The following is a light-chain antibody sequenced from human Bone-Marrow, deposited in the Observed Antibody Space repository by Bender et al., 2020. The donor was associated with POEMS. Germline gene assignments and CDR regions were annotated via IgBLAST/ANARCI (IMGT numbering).Light chain of an antibody. CDR2: EVR. Sequence: QSALTQPPSMSGSLGQSVTISCNVGKFDRVSWYKQSPGAAPKLIIYEVRYRPSGVPERFSGSKSGTTAALTISGLQADDEADYHCSSYTNNHIILFGGGTKLTV. CDR3: SSYTNNHIIL. CDR1: GKFDR. J-gene: IGLJ3*02. V-gene: IGLV2-18*02.